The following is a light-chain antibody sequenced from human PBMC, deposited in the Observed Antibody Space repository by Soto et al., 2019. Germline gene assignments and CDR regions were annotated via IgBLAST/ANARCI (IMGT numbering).Light chain of an antibody. Sequence: DIQMTQSPSSLSASVGDRVTITCRASHSISSYLNWYQQKPGKAPKILIYAVSTLQGGVPPRFSGSGSGTDFTLTISSLQPEDFATYYCQQSYNTPRTLGQGTKLEIK. V-gene: IGKV1-39*01. CDR3: QQSYNTPRT. J-gene: IGKJ2*01. CDR2: AVS. CDR1: HSISSY.